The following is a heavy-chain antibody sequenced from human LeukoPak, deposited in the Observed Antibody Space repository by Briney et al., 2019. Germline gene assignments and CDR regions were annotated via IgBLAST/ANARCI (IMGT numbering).Heavy chain of an antibody. D-gene: IGHD2/OR15-2a*01. Sequence: GGSLRLSCAASGFTFNTYWMSWVRQAPGKGLEWLATINQDGSEKFYVDSVKGRFTISRDNAKNSLYLQMNSLRAEDTAVYYCTTFYTRLTDYWGQGTLVTVSS. CDR2: INQDGSEK. J-gene: IGHJ4*02. CDR3: TTFYTRLTDY. V-gene: IGHV3-7*05. CDR1: GFTFNTYW.